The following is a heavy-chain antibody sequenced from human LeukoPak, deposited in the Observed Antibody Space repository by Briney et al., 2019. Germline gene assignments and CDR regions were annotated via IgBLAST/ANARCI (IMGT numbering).Heavy chain of an antibody. CDR1: GFTFRSYG. Sequence: GSLRLFWSAVGFTFRSYGMPWVRQAPGKGLEWVAVIWYDGSNKYYADSVKGRFTISRDNSKNTLYLQMNSLRAEDTAVYYCAKPMASYYYYMDVWGKGTTVTVSS. CDR2: IWYDGSNK. J-gene: IGHJ6*03. V-gene: IGHV3-33*06. D-gene: IGHD3-10*01. CDR3: AKPMASYYYYMDV.